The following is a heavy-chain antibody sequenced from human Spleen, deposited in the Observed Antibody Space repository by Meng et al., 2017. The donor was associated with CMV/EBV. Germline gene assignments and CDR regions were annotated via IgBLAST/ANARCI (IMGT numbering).Heavy chain of an antibody. V-gene: IGHV3-30*04. CDR1: GFTFNTYA. D-gene: IGHD3-16*01. J-gene: IGHJ1*01. CDR2: ISYDGSNK. CDR3: ARDRRRGGGATSLSN. Sequence: GESLKISCAASGFTFNTYAMHWVRQAPGKGLEWVAVISYDGSNKYYADSVKGRFTVSRDNYKNTLYLQMNGLRAEDTAVYFCARDRRRGGGATSLSNWGPGTLVTVSS.